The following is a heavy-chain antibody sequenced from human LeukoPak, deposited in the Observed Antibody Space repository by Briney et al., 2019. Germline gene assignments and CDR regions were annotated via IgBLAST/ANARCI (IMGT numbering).Heavy chain of an antibody. D-gene: IGHD2-21*01. CDR1: GYSFSDWW. CDR2: IYPGDSDT. J-gene: IGHJ4*02. V-gene: IGHV5-51*01. Sequence: GESLKISCKGSGYSFSDWWIGWIRQMPGKGLEWMGFIYPGDSDTRYSPSFQGQFTISADRSIKTAYLHWSSLKASDSAIYYCARRGGDKEYFEYWGQGTLVTVSS. CDR3: ARRGGDKEYFEY.